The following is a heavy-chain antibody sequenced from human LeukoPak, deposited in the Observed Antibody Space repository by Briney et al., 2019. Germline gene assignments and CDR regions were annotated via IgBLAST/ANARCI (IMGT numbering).Heavy chain of an antibody. D-gene: IGHD3-22*01. CDR1: GGSISSYY. Sequence: SETLSLTCTVSGGSISSYYWSWIRQPPGKGLEWIGYIYYSGSTNYNPSLKSRVTISVDTSKNQFSLKLSSVTAADTAVYYCARRAYSSGYYYFDYWGQGALVTVSS. J-gene: IGHJ4*02. CDR3: ARRAYSSGYYYFDY. V-gene: IGHV4-59*01. CDR2: IYYSGST.